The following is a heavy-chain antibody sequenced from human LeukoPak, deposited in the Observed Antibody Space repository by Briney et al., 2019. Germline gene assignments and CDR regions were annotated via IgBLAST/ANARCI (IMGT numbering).Heavy chain of an antibody. D-gene: IGHD6-6*01. V-gene: IGHV3-9*01. J-gene: IGHJ6*03. CDR3: AKGHSSSQKRRGYYMDV. CDR2: ISWNSGSI. CDR1: GFTFDDYA. Sequence: GRSLRLSCAASGFTFDDYAMHWVRQAPGKGLEWVSGISWNSGSIGYADSVKGRFTISRDNAKNSLYLQMNSLRAEDTALYYCAKGHSSSQKRRGYYMDVWGKGTTVTVSS.